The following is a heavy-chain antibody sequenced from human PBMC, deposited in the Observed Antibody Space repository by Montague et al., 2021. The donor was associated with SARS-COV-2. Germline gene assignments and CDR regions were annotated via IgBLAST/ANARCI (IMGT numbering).Heavy chain of an antibody. CDR3: ARDLVERSSWGTYYYGMDV. CDR2: IYYSGST. D-gene: IGHD6-13*01. J-gene: IGHJ6*02. V-gene: IGHV4-59*01. Sequence: SETLSLTCTVSGGSISSYYWSWIRQPPGKGLEWIGYIYYSGSTNYNPSLKSRVTISVDTSMNQFSLKLSSVTAADTAVYYCARDLVERSSWGTYYYGMDVWGQGTTVTVSS. CDR1: GGSISSYY.